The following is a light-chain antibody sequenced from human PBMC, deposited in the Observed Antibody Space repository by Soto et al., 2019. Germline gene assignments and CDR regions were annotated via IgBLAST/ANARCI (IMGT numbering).Light chain of an antibody. CDR2: DAF. Sequence: DIVLKQSPATLSLSQGESATLSCRASEILYNFLAWYQHRPGQVPRLLISDAFNRAPGVPARFNGSGSGTDFTLTIRSLEPEDFAVYYCKHRTKWPLTVCGGT. J-gene: IGKJ4*01. CDR1: EILYNF. V-gene: IGKV3-11*01. CDR3: KHRTKWPLT.